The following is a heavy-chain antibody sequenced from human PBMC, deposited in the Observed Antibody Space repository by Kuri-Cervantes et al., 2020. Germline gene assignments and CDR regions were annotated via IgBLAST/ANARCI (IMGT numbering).Heavy chain of an antibody. D-gene: IGHD3-16*02. Sequence: GESLKISCAASGFTFSSYSMNWVRQAPGKGLEWVSYISSSSSTIYYADSVKGRFTISRDNAKNSLYLQMNSLRDEGTAVYYCARDSIEDYYDYVWGSYRYSELDYWGQGTLVTVSS. CDR2: ISSSSSTI. CDR3: ARDSIEDYYDYVWGSYRYSELDY. J-gene: IGHJ4*02. V-gene: IGHV3-48*02. CDR1: GFTFSSYS.